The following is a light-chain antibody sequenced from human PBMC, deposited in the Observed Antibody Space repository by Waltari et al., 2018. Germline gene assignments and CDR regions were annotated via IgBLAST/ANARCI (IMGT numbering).Light chain of an antibody. CDR2: YAS. J-gene: IGKJ1*01. CDR3: QQHGDWPPT. V-gene: IGKV3-15*01. CDR1: QSVDSK. Sequence: EVLLTQSPATLSVSPGERVTLSCRASQSVDSKLAWYQQKPGQAPRLLIAYASSRATNFPARLIGSGSGADFTLTISSLESEDSAVYSCQQHGDWPPTFGQGTKVEIQ.